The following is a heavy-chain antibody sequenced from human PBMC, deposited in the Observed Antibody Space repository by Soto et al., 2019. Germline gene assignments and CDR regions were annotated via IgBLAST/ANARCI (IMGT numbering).Heavy chain of an antibody. CDR1: GFTLANAW. CDR2: ISTESAGDIK. D-gene: IGHD2-15*01. V-gene: IGHV3-15*01. Sequence: EVQLVESGGDLVKPGGSLTISCAASGFTLANAWMSWVRQAPGKGLEWVGRISTESAGDIKDYAAPVKGRFTVSRDDSKNTLYLQMASLKTEDTGIYYCTTRIAGGQGTRVTVSS. CDR3: TTRIA. J-gene: IGHJ4*02.